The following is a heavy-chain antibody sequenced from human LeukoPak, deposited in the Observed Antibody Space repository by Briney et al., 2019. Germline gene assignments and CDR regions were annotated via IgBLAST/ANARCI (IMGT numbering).Heavy chain of an antibody. D-gene: IGHD2-15*01. CDR1: GFTFSRDS. V-gene: IGHV3-48*01. CDR2: INGGGSPI. J-gene: IGHJ4*02. CDR3: VRDNPRCCGVVPANIDDY. Sequence: GGSLRLSCAASGFTFSRDSMNWVRQAPGKGLEWVSYINGGGSPIYYADSVRGRFTISRDNVKNSLYLQMNSLRAEDTAVYYCVRDNPRCCGVVPANIDDYWGQGTLVTVSS.